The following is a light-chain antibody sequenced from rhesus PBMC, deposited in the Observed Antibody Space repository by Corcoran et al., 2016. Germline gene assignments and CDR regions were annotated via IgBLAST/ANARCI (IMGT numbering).Light chain of an antibody. V-gene: IGKV1-21*01. Sequence: DIQMTQSPSSLSASVGDRVTITCRASQGISRWLAWYQQIQGKAPKHLIHKASSLQTGVPSRFSCNGSGTDFNLTISRLQPEDFATYYSQNYDSGPLTFGGGTKVETK. CDR3: QNYDSGPLT. CDR2: KAS. CDR1: QGISRW. J-gene: IGKJ4*01.